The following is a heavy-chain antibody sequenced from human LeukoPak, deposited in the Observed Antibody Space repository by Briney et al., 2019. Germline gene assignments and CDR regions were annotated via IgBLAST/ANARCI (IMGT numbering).Heavy chain of an antibody. CDR3: ARDLDSSGRDP. V-gene: IGHV4-59*12. CDR2: IYYSGST. J-gene: IGHJ5*02. CDR1: GGSIFTYSISTFY. Sequence: PSETLSLTCSVSGGSIFTYSISTFYWSWIRQPPGKGLEWIGYIYYSGSTNYNPSLKSRVTISIDTSKNQFSLKLSSVTAADTAVYYCARDLDSSGRDPWGQGTLVTVSS. D-gene: IGHD3-22*01.